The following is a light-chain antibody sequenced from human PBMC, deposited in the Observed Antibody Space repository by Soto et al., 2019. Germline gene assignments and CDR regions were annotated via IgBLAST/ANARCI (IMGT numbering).Light chain of an antibody. CDR1: QSVSSSY. Sequence: EIVLTPAPVTLSLSPGERSTLSFMSSQSVSSSYLAWYQQKPGQAPRLLIYGASSRATGIPDRFSGSGSGTDFTLTISRLEPEDFAVYYCQQYGSSPITFGQRTRLEIK. V-gene: IGKV3-20*01. CDR2: GAS. J-gene: IGKJ5*01. CDR3: QQYGSSPIT.